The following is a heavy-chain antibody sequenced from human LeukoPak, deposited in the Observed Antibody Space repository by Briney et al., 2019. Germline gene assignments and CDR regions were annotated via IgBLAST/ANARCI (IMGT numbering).Heavy chain of an antibody. D-gene: IGHD3-16*01. CDR3: ARNIEDRHAYYALGY. CDR2: IYPGDSDT. V-gene: IGHV5-51*01. J-gene: IGHJ4*02. CDR1: GYSFISYW. Sequence: GESLKISCKGSGYSFISYWIGWVRQMPGKGLEWMGIIYPGDSDTRYSPSFQGQVTISADKSISTAYLQWSSLKASDTAMYYCARNIEDRHAYYALGYWGQGTLVTVSS.